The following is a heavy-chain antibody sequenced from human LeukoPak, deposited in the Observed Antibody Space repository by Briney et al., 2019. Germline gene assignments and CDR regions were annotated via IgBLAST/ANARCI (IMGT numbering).Heavy chain of an antibody. J-gene: IGHJ2*01. CDR1: GYTFTSYA. CDR3: ARERGGPSSGSRGYFDL. CDR2: INAGNGNT. V-gene: IGHV1-3*01. D-gene: IGHD3-10*01. Sequence: GASVTVSFTASGYTFTSYAMHWVRQAPGQRHEWMGWINAGNGNTKYSQKFQGRVTITRDTSASTAYMELSSLRSEDTAVYYCARERGGPSSGSRGYFDLWGRGTLVTVSS.